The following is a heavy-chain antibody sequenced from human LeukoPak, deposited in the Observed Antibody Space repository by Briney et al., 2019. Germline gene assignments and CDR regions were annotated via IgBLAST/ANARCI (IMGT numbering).Heavy chain of an antibody. Sequence: SETLSLTCTVSGGSISSSSYYWGWIRQPPGKGLEWIGSIYYSGSTYYNPSLKSRVTISVDKSKNQFSLKLSSVTAADTAVYYCARWGLTTVTKVQSDWFDPWGQGTLVTVSS. D-gene: IGHD4-17*01. V-gene: IGHV4-39*07. J-gene: IGHJ5*02. CDR1: GGSISSSSYY. CDR2: IYYSGST. CDR3: ARWGLTTVTKVQSDWFDP.